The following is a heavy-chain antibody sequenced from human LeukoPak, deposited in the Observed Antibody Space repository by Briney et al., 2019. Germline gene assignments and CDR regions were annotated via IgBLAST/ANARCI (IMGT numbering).Heavy chain of an antibody. D-gene: IGHD2-2*02. Sequence: SETLSLACAVYGGSFSGYYWSWIRQPPGKGLEWIGEINHSGSTNYNPSLKSRVTISVDTSKNQFSLKLSPVTAADTAVYYCASAREYQLLYWWGQGTLVTVSS. CDR1: GGSFSGYY. J-gene: IGHJ4*02. CDR2: INHSGST. CDR3: ASAREYQLLYW. V-gene: IGHV4-34*01.